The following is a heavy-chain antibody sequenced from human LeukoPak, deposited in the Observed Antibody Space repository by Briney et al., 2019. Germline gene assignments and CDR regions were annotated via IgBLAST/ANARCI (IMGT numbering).Heavy chain of an antibody. CDR3: ARDVGYYDSSGYYLGWFDP. CDR2: IDSKTGNP. J-gene: IGHJ5*02. V-gene: IGHV7-4-1*02. CDR1: GYTFTSYS. D-gene: IGHD3-22*01. Sequence: GASVKVSCKASGYTFTSYSINWVRQAPGQGLEWMGWIDSKTGNPTYAQGFTGRFVFSLDTSVTTAYLQISSLKAEDTAVYYCARDVGYYDSSGYYLGWFDPWGQGTLVTVSS.